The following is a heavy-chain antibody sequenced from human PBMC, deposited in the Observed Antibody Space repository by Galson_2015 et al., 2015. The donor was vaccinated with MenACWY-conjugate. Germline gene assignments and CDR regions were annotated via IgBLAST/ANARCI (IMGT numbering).Heavy chain of an antibody. V-gene: IGHV3-23*01. J-gene: IGHJ4*02. CDR3: ARPVGCGWKCYFDA. Sequence: SLRLSCAASGFTFSSYAMSWVRQAPGKGLEWVSVIGASGHSTYYADSVKGRFTISRDNSKNTLYVQMNSLRAEDTAVYYCARPVGCGWKCYFDAWGQGTLVTVSS. CDR2: IGASGHST. CDR1: GFTFSSYA. D-gene: IGHD6-19*01.